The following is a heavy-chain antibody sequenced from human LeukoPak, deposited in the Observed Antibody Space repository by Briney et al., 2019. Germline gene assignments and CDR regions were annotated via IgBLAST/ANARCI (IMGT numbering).Heavy chain of an antibody. CDR3: ARVEGYCSSTSCRPNYFDL. CDR1: GFTFSSYA. J-gene: IGHJ2*01. V-gene: IGHV3-30-3*01. CDR2: ISYDGSNK. D-gene: IGHD2-2*01. Sequence: SGGSLRLSCAASGFTFSSYAMHWVRQAPGKGLEWVAVISYDGSNKYYADSVKGRFTISRDNSKNTLYLQMNSLRAEDTAVYYCARVEGYCSSTSCRPNYFDLWGRGTLVTVSS.